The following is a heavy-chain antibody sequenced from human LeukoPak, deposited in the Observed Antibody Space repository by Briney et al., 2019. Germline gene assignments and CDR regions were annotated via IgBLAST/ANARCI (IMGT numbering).Heavy chain of an antibody. CDR2: IRSKAYGGTT. V-gene: IGHV3-49*04. D-gene: IGHD3-9*01. Sequence: GGSLRLSCTASGFTFGDYAMSWVRQAPGKELEWVGFIRSKAYGGTTEYAASVKGRFTISRDDSKSIAYLQMNSLKTEDTAVYYCTRTGGRILTGSWGQGTLVTVSS. J-gene: IGHJ5*02. CDR3: TRTGGRILTGS. CDR1: GFTFGDYA.